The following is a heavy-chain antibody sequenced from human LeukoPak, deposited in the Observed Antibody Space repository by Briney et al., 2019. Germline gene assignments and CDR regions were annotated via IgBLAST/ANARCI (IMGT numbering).Heavy chain of an antibody. J-gene: IGHJ6*02. CDR1: GFTFSSYS. Sequence: GGSLRLSCVASGFTFSSYSMNWVRQAPGKGLEWVSSISSGSSNIYYADSVKGRFTISRDNAKNTLYLQMNTLRVEDTAVYYCTRDLMDYDVSTGLHHYYMDVWGQGTTVTVSS. CDR2: ISSGSSNI. D-gene: IGHD3-9*01. V-gene: IGHV3-21*01. CDR3: TRDLMDYDVSTGLHHYYMDV.